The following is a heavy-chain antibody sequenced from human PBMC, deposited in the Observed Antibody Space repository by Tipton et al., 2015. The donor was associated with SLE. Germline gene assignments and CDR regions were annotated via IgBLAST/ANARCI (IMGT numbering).Heavy chain of an antibody. CDR2: ISSSSSYI. D-gene: IGHD2-2*01. CDR3: ARGPFVLVPAAPRDAFEI. CDR1: GFTFSSYA. Sequence: SLRLSCSASGFTFSSYAMHWVRQAPGKGLEWVSSISSSSSYIYYAGSVKGRFTISRKNAKNSLYLQMNSLRAEDTAVYYCARGPFVLVPAAPRDAFEIWGQGTMVTVSS. J-gene: IGHJ3*02. V-gene: IGHV3-21*01.